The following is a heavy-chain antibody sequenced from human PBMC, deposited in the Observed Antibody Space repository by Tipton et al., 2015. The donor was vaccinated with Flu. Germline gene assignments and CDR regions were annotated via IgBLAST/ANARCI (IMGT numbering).Heavy chain of an antibody. CDR3: ARHGPGLGYCSGGSCYEVNY. V-gene: IGHV4-38-2*01. CDR2: IYHSGST. Sequence: TLSLTCVVSGYSISSGYYWGWIRQPPGKGLEWIGSIYHSGSTYYNPSLKSRVTISVDTSKNQFSLKLSSVTAADTAVYYCARHGPGLGYCSGGSCYEVNYWGQGTLVTVSS. J-gene: IGHJ4*02. D-gene: IGHD2-15*01. CDR1: GYSISSGYY.